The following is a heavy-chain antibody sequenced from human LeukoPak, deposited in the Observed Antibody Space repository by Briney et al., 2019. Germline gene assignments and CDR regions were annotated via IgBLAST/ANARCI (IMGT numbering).Heavy chain of an antibody. CDR1: GFTFSSYG. Sequence: GGSLRLSCAASGFTFSSYGMHWVRQAPGKGLEWVAVISHDGSNKYYADSVEGRFSISRDNSKNTLYLQMNSLRVEDTAVYYCASQTGTTPRWGQGTLVTVSS. V-gene: IGHV3-30*03. J-gene: IGHJ4*02. CDR2: ISHDGSNK. CDR3: ASQTGTTPR. D-gene: IGHD1-7*01.